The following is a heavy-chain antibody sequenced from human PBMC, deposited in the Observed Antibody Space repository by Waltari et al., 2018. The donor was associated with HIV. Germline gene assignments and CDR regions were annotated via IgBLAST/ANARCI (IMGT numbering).Heavy chain of an antibody. V-gene: IGHV1-18*01. D-gene: IGHD1-26*01. J-gene: IGHJ4*02. CDR1: GYTFISYG. Sequence: QVHLVQSGAEMKKPGASVKVSCKASGYTFISYGISWVRQAPGQGLEWMGWISTYNANTNDAQSLQGRVTMTTDTSTTTAYMELRSLTSDDTAVYYCARDGLRYSGTFYSDYWGQGTLVTVSS. CDR2: ISTYNANT. CDR3: ARDGLRYSGTFYSDY.